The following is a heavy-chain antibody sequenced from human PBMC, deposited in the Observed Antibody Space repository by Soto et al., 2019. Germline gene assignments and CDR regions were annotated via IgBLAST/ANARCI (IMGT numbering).Heavy chain of an antibody. D-gene: IGHD3-10*01. CDR1: GFTFSSYW. CDR3: ARIDIVSVCYKDYYYMYV. Sequence: EVQLVESGGGLVQPGGSLRLSCVGSGFTFSSYWMSWVRQAPGKGLEWVANIKQDGSEKYYVDSVKGRFTMSRDNAKNSLYVQMSSLRAEDTAVYYCARIDIVSVCYKDYYYMYVWVKGTTVTDSS. V-gene: IGHV3-7*01. J-gene: IGHJ6*03. CDR2: IKQDGSEK.